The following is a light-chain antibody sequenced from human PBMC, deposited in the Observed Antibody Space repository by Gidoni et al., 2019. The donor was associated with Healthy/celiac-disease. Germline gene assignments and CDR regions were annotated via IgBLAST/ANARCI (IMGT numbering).Light chain of an antibody. Sequence: QSALTQPASESGSPGQSITISCTGTSSDVGSYNLVSWYQQHPGKAPNLMIYEGSKRPSGVSNRFSGSKSGNTASLTISGLQAEDEADYYCCSYAGSSTPYVFGTGTKVTVL. CDR3: CSYAGSSTPYV. V-gene: IGLV2-23*01. J-gene: IGLJ1*01. CDR2: EGS. CDR1: SSDVGSYNL.